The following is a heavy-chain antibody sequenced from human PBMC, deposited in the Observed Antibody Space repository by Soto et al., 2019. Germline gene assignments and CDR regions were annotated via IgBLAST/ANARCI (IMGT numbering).Heavy chain of an antibody. CDR2: IYYSGST. CDR3: AREGSSSSSSDNWFDP. CDR1: GGSISSCGYY. J-gene: IGHJ5*02. D-gene: IGHD6-6*01. V-gene: IGHV4-31*03. Sequence: TLSLTCNVSGGSISSCGYYWSWICHHAVKGLECIGYIYYSGSTYYNPSLKSRVTISVDTSKNQFSLKLSSVTAADTAVYHCAREGSSSSSSDNWFDPWGQGTLATVSS.